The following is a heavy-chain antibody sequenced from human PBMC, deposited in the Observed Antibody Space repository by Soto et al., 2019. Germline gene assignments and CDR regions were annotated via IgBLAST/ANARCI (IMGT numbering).Heavy chain of an antibody. V-gene: IGHV3-7*01. D-gene: IGHD3-22*01. CDR2: IKQDGSEK. CDR1: GFTFSSYW. Sequence: PGGSLRLSCAASGFTFSSYWMSWVRQAPGKGLEWVANIKQDGSEKYYVDSVKGRFTISRDNAKNSLYLQMNSLRAEDTAVYYCARLITMIVVNPQGDFDYWGQGTLVTVSS. J-gene: IGHJ4*02. CDR3: ARLITMIVVNPQGDFDY.